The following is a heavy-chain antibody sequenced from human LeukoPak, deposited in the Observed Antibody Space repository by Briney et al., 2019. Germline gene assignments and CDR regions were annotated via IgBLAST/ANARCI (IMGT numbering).Heavy chain of an antibody. J-gene: IGHJ2*01. CDR2: IIPILGIA. D-gene: IGHD2-15*01. CDR1: GYTFTTYD. V-gene: IGHV1-69*04. Sequence: SVKVSCKATGYTFTTYDINWVRQAPGQGLEWMGRIIPILGIANYAQKFQGRVTITADKSTSTAYMELSSLRSEDTAVYYCARDRGYCSGGSCYSVWYFDLWGRGTLVTVSS. CDR3: ARDRGYCSGGSCYSVWYFDL.